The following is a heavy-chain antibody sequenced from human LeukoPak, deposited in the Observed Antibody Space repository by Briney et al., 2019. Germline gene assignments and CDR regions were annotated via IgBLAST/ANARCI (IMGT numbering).Heavy chain of an antibody. Sequence: SEALSLTCAVYGGSFSGYYWSWIRQPPGKGLEWIGEINHSGSTNYNPSLKSRVTISVDTSKNQFSLKLSSVTAADTAVYYCARKPYYYDRGYFQHWGQGTLVTVSS. J-gene: IGHJ1*01. CDR2: INHSGST. V-gene: IGHV4-34*01. CDR1: GGSFSGYY. CDR3: ARKPYYYDRGYFQH. D-gene: IGHD3-22*01.